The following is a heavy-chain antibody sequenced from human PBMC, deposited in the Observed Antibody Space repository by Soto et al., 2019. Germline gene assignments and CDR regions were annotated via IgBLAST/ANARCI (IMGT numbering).Heavy chain of an antibody. D-gene: IGHD2-15*01. J-gene: IGHJ4*02. CDR2: ISGSGGST. CDR3: AKALHVGIAPFDY. CDR1: GFTFSSYA. Sequence: EVQLLESGGGLVQPGGSLRLSCAASGFTFSSYAMSWVRQAPGKGLEWVSAISGSGGSTYYADSVKGRFTISRDNSNNTLYLQMNSLRAEDTAVYYCAKALHVGIAPFDYWGQGTLVTVSS. V-gene: IGHV3-23*01.